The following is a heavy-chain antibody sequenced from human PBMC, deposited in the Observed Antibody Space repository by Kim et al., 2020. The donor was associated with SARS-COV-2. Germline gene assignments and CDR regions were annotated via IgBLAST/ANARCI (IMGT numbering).Heavy chain of an antibody. CDR2: ISGSTRTI. V-gene: IGHV3-11*01. D-gene: IGHD3-3*01. Sequence: GGSLRLSCATSGFTFNDFSMTWIRQAPGKGLAWVSYISGSTRTIYYADSVKGRFTISRDNAKNSLYLQMNSLRAEDTAVYYCARVRVQLLLAWLSPSDYWGQGTRVTVSS. CDR3: ARVRVQLLLAWLSPSDY. J-gene: IGHJ4*02. CDR1: GFTFNDFS.